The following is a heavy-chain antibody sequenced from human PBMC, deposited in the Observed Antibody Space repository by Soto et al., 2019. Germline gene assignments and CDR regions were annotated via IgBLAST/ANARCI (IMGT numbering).Heavy chain of an antibody. CDR2: ISGSGGST. CDR1: GFTFSSYA. D-gene: IGHD2-15*01. V-gene: IGHV3-23*01. Sequence: EVQLLEPGGGLVQPGGSLRLSCAASGFTFSSYAMSWVRQAPGKGLEWVSAISGSGGSTYYADSVKGRFTISRDNSKNTLYLQMNSLRAEDTAVYYCANSPGYCSGGSCYKIYYFDYWGQGTLVTVSS. J-gene: IGHJ4*02. CDR3: ANSPGYCSGGSCYKIYYFDY.